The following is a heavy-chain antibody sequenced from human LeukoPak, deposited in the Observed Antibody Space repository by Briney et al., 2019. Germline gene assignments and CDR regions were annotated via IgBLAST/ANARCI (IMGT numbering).Heavy chain of an antibody. Sequence: SETLSLTCTVSGGSTTSSIDYWGWVRQPPGKGLEWIATIYYSTSTQYNPSLKSRVTMSVDTSKNQFSLKLSSMTAADTAVYYCARHQCSGTRCYNFYFYGMDVWGQGTTVTVSS. CDR1: GGSTTSSIDY. V-gene: IGHV4-39*01. J-gene: IGHJ6*02. D-gene: IGHD2-2*02. CDR2: IYYSTST. CDR3: ARHQCSGTRCYNFYFYGMDV.